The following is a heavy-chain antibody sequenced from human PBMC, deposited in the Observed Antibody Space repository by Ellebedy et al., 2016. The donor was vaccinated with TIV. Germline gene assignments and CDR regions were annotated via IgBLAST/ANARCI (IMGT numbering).Heavy chain of an antibody. CDR1: GFTFGDYP. V-gene: IGHV3-49*03. Sequence: GESLKISCTTSGFTFGDYPMSWFRQPPGKGLEWVGFIRGRVYGGATEYAASVKGRFPIYRDDSKSIAYLQMNRLKTEDTGVYDCTRGRFLEWLPRDPWGQGTLVTVSS. D-gene: IGHD3-3*01. J-gene: IGHJ5*02. CDR2: IRGRVYGGAT. CDR3: TRGRFLEWLPRDP.